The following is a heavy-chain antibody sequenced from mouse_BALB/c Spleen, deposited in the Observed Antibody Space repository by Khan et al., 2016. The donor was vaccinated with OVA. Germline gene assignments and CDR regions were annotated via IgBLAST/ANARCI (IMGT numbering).Heavy chain of an antibody. V-gene: IGHV1-54*01. CDR1: GYAFTDYL. D-gene: IGHD2-1*01. Sequence: QVQLKQSGAELVRPGTSVKVSCKASGYAFTDYLIEWVKQRPGQGLVWIGVINPGSGNANYNEKFKGKAILTADKSSSTAYMQLSSLTSDDSAVYFCARGAYGTLAFWGQGTPVTVSA. CDR3: ARGAYGTLAF. CDR2: INPGSGNA. J-gene: IGHJ3*01.